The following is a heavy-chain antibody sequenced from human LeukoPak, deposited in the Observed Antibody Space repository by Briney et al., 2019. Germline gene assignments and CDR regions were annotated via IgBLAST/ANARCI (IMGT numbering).Heavy chain of an antibody. CDR3: AKDISYDSSGYPSFDY. CDR2: ISWNSGSI. CDR1: GFTFDDYA. Sequence: PGRSLRLSCAASGFTFDDYAMHWVRHAPGKGLEWVSGISWNSGSIGYADSVKGRFTISRDNAKKSLYLQMNSLRAEDTALYYCAKDISYDSSGYPSFDYWGQGTLVTVSS. D-gene: IGHD3-22*01. V-gene: IGHV3-9*01. J-gene: IGHJ4*02.